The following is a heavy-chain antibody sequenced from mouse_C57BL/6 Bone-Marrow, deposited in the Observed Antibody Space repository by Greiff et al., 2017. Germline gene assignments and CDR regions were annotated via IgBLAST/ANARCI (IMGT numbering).Heavy chain of an antibody. CDR2: FYPGSGSI. CDR1: GYTFTEYT. V-gene: IGHV1-62-2*01. D-gene: IGHD2-5*01. CDR3: ARRGAYYSNYEKSSYYAMDY. Sequence: QVQLQQSGAELVKPGASVKLSCKASGYTFTEYTIHWVKQRSGQGLEWIGWFYPGSGSIKYNEKFKDKATLTADKSSSTVYIELSRLTSEDSAVYFGARRGAYYSNYEKSSYYAMDYWGQGTSVTVSS. J-gene: IGHJ4*01.